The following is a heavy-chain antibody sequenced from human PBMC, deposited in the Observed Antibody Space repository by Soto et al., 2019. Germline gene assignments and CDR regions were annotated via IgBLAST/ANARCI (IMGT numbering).Heavy chain of an antibody. CDR2: IIPIFGTA. CDR1: GGTFSSYA. D-gene: IGHD2-21*02. Sequence: QVQLVQSGAEVKKPGSSVKVSCKASGGTFSSYAISWVRQAPGQGLEWMGGIIPIFGTANYAQKFQGRVTITADKSTSTAYMELSSLRSEDTAVYYCARGKYCGGDCYAEYFQHCGQGTLVTVSS. J-gene: IGHJ1*01. V-gene: IGHV1-69*06. CDR3: ARGKYCGGDCYAEYFQH.